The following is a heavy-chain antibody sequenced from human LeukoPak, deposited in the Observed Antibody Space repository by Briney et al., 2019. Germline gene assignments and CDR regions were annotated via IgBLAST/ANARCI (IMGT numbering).Heavy chain of an antibody. Sequence: PGGSLRLSCAASGFTVSSNYMSWVRQAPGKGLEWVSVIYSGGSTYYADSVKGRFTISRDNSKNTLYLQMNSLRAEDTAVYYCARDTFGEGYYDSSGCSDYWGQGTLVTVSS. CDR2: IYSGGST. CDR1: GFTVSSNY. CDR3: ARDTFGEGYYDSSGCSDY. D-gene: IGHD3-22*01. V-gene: IGHV3-66*01. J-gene: IGHJ4*02.